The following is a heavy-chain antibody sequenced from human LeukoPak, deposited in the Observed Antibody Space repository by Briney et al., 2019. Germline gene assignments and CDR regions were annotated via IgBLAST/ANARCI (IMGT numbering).Heavy chain of an antibody. J-gene: IGHJ4*02. V-gene: IGHV3-15*01. CDR2: IKSKTDGGTA. CDR1: GFTFSSYS. D-gene: IGHD6-19*01. Sequence: GGSLRLSCAASGFTFSSYSMNWVRQAPGKGLEWVGHIKSKTDGGTADYAAPVKGRFTISRDDSKNTLYLQINSLKTEDTAVYYCTTESGSSGWYAFDYWGQRTLVTVSS. CDR3: TTESGSSGWYAFDY.